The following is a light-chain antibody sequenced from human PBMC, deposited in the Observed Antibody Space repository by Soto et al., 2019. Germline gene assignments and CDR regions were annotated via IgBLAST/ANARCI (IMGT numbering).Light chain of an antibody. Sequence: DIQMTQSPSSLSASVEDRVIITCRASQSISNHLNWYQQKPGKAPKLLIFAASSLQSGVPSRFSGSRSGPDFTLTISSLQPEDFATYYCQQSYSSPPTFGQGTLLEI. CDR3: QQSYSSPPT. CDR2: AAS. CDR1: QSISNH. V-gene: IGKV1-39*01. J-gene: IGKJ5*01.